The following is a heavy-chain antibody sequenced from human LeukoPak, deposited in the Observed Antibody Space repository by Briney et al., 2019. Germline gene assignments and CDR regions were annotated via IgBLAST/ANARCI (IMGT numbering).Heavy chain of an antibody. Sequence: PGGSLRLSCAASGFTFSNAWMNWVRQAPGKGLEWVGRIKSKTDGGTTDYAAPVKGRFTISRDDSKNTLYLQMNSLKTEDTAVYYCTTDNEYYYDSSGYGAFDIWGQGTMVTVSS. CDR1: GFTFSNAW. V-gene: IGHV3-15*07. D-gene: IGHD3-22*01. CDR3: TTDNEYYYDSSGYGAFDI. J-gene: IGHJ3*02. CDR2: IKSKTDGGTT.